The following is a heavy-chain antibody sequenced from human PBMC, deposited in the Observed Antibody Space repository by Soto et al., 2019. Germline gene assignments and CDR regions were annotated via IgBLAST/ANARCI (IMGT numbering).Heavy chain of an antibody. Sequence: AAVNVSCKASGDTFTSYGISWVRQAPGQGLEWMGWINTGNGKTKSSQKFQGRVTITRDTSASTAYMELSSLRSEDTAVYYCAREVHGSGSYYIYYAMDVSRQVPTVTVSS. CDR1: GDTFTSYG. D-gene: IGHD3-10*01. J-gene: IGHJ6*02. V-gene: IGHV1-3*04. CDR3: AREVHGSGSYYIYYAMDV. CDR2: INTGNGKT.